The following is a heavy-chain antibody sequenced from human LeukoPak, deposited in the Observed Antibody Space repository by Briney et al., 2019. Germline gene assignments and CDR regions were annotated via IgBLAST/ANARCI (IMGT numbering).Heavy chain of an antibody. CDR1: GFTFSSYA. CDR3: AKDRGYCSGGSCYFDF. D-gene: IGHD2-15*01. Sequence: GGSLGLSCAASGFTFSSYAMSWVRQAPGKGLEWVSAISGSGGSTYYADSVKGRFTISRDNSKNTLYLQMNSLRAEDTAVYYCAKDRGYCSGGSCYFDFWGQGTLVTVSS. J-gene: IGHJ4*02. CDR2: ISGSGGST. V-gene: IGHV3-23*01.